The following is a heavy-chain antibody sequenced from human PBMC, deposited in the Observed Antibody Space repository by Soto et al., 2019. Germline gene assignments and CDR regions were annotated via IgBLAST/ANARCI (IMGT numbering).Heavy chain of an antibody. J-gene: IGHJ1*01. Sequence: SETLSLTCTVSGGSISGYYWSWIRQPPGKGLEWIGNIYYSGTTNYNPSLKSRVTISVDTSKNQFSLKLSSVTAADTAVYYCARMGTYYYDSNGSEYFQHWGQGTLVTVSS. CDR1: GGSISGYY. V-gene: IGHV4-59*01. CDR2: IYYSGTT. D-gene: IGHD3-22*01. CDR3: ARMGTYYYDSNGSEYFQH.